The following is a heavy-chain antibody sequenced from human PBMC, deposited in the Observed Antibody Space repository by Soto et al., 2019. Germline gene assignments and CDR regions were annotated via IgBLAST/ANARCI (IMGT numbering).Heavy chain of an antibody. Sequence: PSETLSLTCTVSGGSISSSSYYWGWIRQPPGKGLEWIGSIYYSGSTYYNPSLKSRVTISVDKSKNQFSLKLSSVTAADTAVYYCARGLITIFRGGFDPWGQGTLVTVSS. J-gene: IGHJ5*02. D-gene: IGHD3-9*01. CDR3: ARGLITIFRGGFDP. CDR1: GGSISSSSYY. V-gene: IGHV4-39*07. CDR2: IYYSGST.